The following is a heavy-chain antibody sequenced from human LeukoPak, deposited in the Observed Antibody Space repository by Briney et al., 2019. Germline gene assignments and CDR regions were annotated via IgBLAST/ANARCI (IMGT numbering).Heavy chain of an antibody. CDR2: ISSNGGST. J-gene: IGHJ4*02. Sequence: GGSLRLSCAASGFTFSSYAMHWVRQAPGKGLEYVSAISSNGGSTYYANSVKGRFTISRDNSKNTLYLQMNSLRAEDTAVYYCAKDSRITMIVVVIDYFDYWGQGTLVTVSS. CDR1: GFTFSSYA. D-gene: IGHD3-22*01. CDR3: AKDSRITMIVVVIDYFDY. V-gene: IGHV3-64*01.